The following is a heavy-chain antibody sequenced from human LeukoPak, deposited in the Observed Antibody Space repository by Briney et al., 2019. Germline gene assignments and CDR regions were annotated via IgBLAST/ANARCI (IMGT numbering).Heavy chain of an antibody. D-gene: IGHD6-19*01. J-gene: IGHJ4*02. CDR1: GYTFTVYY. CDR2: INPNTDDT. V-gene: IGHV1-2*02. Sequence: SVTLSFTASGYTFTVYYIHWVRQAPGQGLEWMGWINPNTDDTRYAQKFQGRITMTRDTSLSTAYMDLSSLRSDDTAVYYCARGLRVNESGGSGWYRYWGQGTLVSVSS. CDR3: ARGLRVNESGGSGWYRY.